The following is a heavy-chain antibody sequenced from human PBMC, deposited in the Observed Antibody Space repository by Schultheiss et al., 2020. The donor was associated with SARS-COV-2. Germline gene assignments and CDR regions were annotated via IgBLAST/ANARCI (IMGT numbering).Heavy chain of an antibody. V-gene: IGHV3-49*04. CDR1: GFTFSSYS. CDR3: TRDYYYDSSGHDAFDI. Sequence: GGSLRLSCAASGFTFSSYSMNWVRQAPGKGLVWVGFIRSKAYGGTTEYAASVKDRFTISRDDSKSIAYLQMNSLKTEDTAVYYCTRDYYYDSSGHDAFDIWGQGTMVTVSS. CDR2: IRSKAYGGTT. J-gene: IGHJ3*02. D-gene: IGHD3-22*01.